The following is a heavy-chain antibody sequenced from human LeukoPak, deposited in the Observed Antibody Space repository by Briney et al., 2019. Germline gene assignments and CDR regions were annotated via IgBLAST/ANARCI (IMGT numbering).Heavy chain of an antibody. J-gene: IGHJ4*02. CDR2: IYSGGST. CDR1: GFTVSSNY. V-gene: IGHV3-53*01. CDR3: ARVSSSGWYGDY. D-gene: IGHD6-19*01. Sequence: GGSLRLSCAASGFTVSSNYMSWVRQAPGKGLEWVSVIYSGGSTYYADSVKGRFTISRDNAKNSLYLQMNSLRAEDTAVYYCARVSSSGWYGDYWGQGTLVTVSS.